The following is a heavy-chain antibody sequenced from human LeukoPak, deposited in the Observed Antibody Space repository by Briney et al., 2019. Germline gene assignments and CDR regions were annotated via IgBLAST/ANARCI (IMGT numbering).Heavy chain of an antibody. V-gene: IGHV5-51*01. J-gene: IGHJ4*02. CDR3: VRLGLGQFDY. CDR1: GYSFTNYW. CDR2: IYPGDSDT. Sequence: GESLQISCKGSGYSFTNYWIVWVRQLPGKGLEWMGIIYPGDSDTRYSPSFQGQVTISADKSISTACLQWSSLKASDTAMYYCVRLGLGQFDYWGQGTLVTVSS. D-gene: IGHD1-26*01.